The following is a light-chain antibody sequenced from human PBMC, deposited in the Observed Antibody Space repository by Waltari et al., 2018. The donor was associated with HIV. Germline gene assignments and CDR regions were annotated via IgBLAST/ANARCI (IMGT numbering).Light chain of an antibody. J-gene: IGKJ2*01. CDR2: AAS. Sequence: DIQMSQYPSPLSAHLVDRVTIICRTSEAVAHFLNWYFQGPGRAPRLLIYAASNLNFGIPSRFSGNGSGTDFSLTIYGLRPDDVGTYYCQQSYSSSPPLYTFGLGT. CDR1: EAVAHF. V-gene: IGKV1-39*01. CDR3: QQSYSSSPPLYT.